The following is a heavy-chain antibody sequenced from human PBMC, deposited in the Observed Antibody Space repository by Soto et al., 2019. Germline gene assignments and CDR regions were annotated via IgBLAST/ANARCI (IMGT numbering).Heavy chain of an antibody. J-gene: IGHJ6*02. CDR3: TTYGDYTGGYYYDSYGMDV. D-gene: IGHD4-17*01. V-gene: IGHV3-15*07. CDR2: IKSKTDGGTT. CDR1: GFTFSNAW. Sequence: EVQLVESGGGLVKPGGSLRLSCAASGFTFSNAWMNWVRQAPGKGLEWVGRIKSKTDGGTTDYTAPVKGRFTISRDDSNNTLYLQLNSPKTADTAVYYCTTYGDYTGGYYYDSYGMDVWGQGTTVTVSS.